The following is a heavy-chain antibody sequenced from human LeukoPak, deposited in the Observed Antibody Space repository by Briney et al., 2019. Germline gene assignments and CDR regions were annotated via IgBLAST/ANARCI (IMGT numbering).Heavy chain of an antibody. Sequence: GGSLRLSCVASGFTFNSYAMSWVRQAPGKGLEWVSAISGSGGSTYYADSVKGRFTISRDNSKNTLYLQMNSLRAEDTAVYYCAKASTTVVTVGSIDYWGQGTLVTVSS. CDR1: GFTFNSYA. D-gene: IGHD4-17*01. J-gene: IGHJ4*02. V-gene: IGHV3-23*01. CDR3: AKASTTVVTVGSIDY. CDR2: ISGSGGST.